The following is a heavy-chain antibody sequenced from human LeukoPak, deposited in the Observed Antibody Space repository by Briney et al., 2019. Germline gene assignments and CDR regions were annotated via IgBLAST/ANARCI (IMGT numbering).Heavy chain of an antibody. CDR1: GFTFSSYS. CDR2: ISSSSSYT. Sequence: PGGSLRLSCAASGFTFSSYSMNWVRRAPGKGLEWDSSISSSSSYTYYADSVNGRFTISRDNAKNSLYLQMTSLRAEDTAVYYCARAVKVWGKGTTVTVSS. J-gene: IGHJ6*04. CDR3: ARAVKV. V-gene: IGHV3-21*01.